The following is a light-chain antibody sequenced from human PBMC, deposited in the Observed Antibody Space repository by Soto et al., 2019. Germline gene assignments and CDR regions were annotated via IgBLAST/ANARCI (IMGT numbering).Light chain of an antibody. CDR2: DVS. J-gene: IGLJ3*02. V-gene: IGLV2-14*01. CDR3: SSYTSSSTWV. CDR1: TSDVGSYNY. Sequence: QSALTQPASVSGSPGQSITISCTGTTSDVGSYNYVSWYQKNPGKAPKLLVYDVSNRPSGVSNRFSGSKSGNTASLTISRLQPEDEADYYCSSYTSSSTWVFGGGTKLTVL.